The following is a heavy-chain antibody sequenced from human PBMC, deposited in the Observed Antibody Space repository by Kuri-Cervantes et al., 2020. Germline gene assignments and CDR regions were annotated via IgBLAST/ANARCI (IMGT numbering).Heavy chain of an antibody. CDR3: VKEVNAFSSSWYDY. CDR1: GFSFNKYG. Sequence: GESLKISCAASGFSFNKYGMRWVRQAPGKGLEWVAVVACDGSIKHYGDSVKGRFTISRDNSRNFVFLQMRSLTAEDTGLYYCVKEVNAFSSSWYDYWGQGTLVTVSS. CDR2: VACDGSIK. V-gene: IGHV3-30*18. D-gene: IGHD2-15*01. J-gene: IGHJ4*02.